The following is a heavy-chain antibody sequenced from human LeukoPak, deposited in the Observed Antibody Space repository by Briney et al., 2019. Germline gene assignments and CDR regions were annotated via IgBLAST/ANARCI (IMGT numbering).Heavy chain of an antibody. CDR1: GGSISSYY. J-gene: IGHJ5*02. D-gene: IGHD3-10*01. CDR3: ARGARITMVRGVTHGFDWFDP. CDR2: IYYSGST. V-gene: IGHV4-59*01. Sequence: LETLSLTCTVSGGSISSYYWSWIRQPPGKGLEWIGYIYYSGSTNYNPSLKSRVTISVDTSKNQFSLKLSSVTAADTAVYYCARGARITMVRGVTHGFDWFDPWGQGTLVTVSS.